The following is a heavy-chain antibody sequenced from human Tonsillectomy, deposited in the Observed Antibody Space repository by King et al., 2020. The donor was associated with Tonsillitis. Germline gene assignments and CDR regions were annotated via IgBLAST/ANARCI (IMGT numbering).Heavy chain of an antibody. J-gene: IGHJ3*02. D-gene: IGHD2-2*01. Sequence: QLQESGPGLVKPSETLSLTCKVSGGSISSSSYFWDWIRQPPGKGLGWIGSIYYSGSTYSNPSLKGLATISVDTSKNQFSLKLSSVTAADTAGVYCARRATGIVVVPATRDAFDIWGQGTMVTVSS. CDR1: GGSISSSSYF. CDR2: IYYSGST. V-gene: IGHV4-39*01. CDR3: ARRATGIVVVPATRDAFDI.